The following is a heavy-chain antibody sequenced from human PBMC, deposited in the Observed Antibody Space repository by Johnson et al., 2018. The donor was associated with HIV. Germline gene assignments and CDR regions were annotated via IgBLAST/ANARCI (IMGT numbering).Heavy chain of an antibody. CDR2: IRTQVYSYTT. Sequence: VQLVESGGGLVKPGGSLRLSCAASGFTFSNAWMSWVRQAPGKGLEWVGRIRTQVYSYTTEYAASVKGGFTISRDDSKNTLYLQMNSLRAEDTAVYYCARGCRDGYTCDAFDVWGQGTRVTVSS. CDR1: GFTFSNAW. CDR3: ARGCRDGYTCDAFDV. J-gene: IGHJ3*01. D-gene: IGHD5-24*01. V-gene: IGHV3-15*01.